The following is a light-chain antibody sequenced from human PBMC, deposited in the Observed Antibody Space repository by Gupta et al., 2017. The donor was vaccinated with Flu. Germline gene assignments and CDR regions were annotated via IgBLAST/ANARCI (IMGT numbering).Light chain of an antibody. CDR1: QSVSSY. Sequence: EIVLTQSPATLSLSPGERATLSCRASQSVSSYLAWYQQKPGQAPRLLIYDASNRATGIPARFSGSGSGTDFTLTISSLEPEDFAGYYCQQRSNWPTGFGGGTKVEIK. V-gene: IGKV3-11*01. CDR2: DAS. CDR3: QQRSNWPTG. J-gene: IGKJ4*01.